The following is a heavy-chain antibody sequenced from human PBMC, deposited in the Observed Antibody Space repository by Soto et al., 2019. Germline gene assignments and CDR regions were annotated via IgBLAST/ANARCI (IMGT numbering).Heavy chain of an antibody. CDR2: IAYDGINK. CDR1: GFTFSKFD. D-gene: IGHD1-26*01. V-gene: IGHV3-30-3*01. CDR3: ARGDQYDILLRYYAMDV. Sequence: ESGGGVVQPGTSLRLSCVASGFTFSKFDMHWIRQTPDKRLQWVAFIAYDGINKYYTGSVKGRFTVSRDNSKNTVSLQMNNLGLEDTATYFCARGDQYDILLRYYAMDVWGLGTTVGISS. J-gene: IGHJ6*02.